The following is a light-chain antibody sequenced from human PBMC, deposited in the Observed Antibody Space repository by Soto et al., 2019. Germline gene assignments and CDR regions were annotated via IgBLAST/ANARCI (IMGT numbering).Light chain of an antibody. Sequence: ETVLTQSPGTLSLSPGERATLSCRASQTVSSSYFAWYQQKPGQAPRLLIYGASSRATGIPDRFSGSGSGTDVTLTISRREPEDFAVYYCQQYGSSPWTFGQGTKVEIK. J-gene: IGKJ1*01. CDR1: QTVSSSY. V-gene: IGKV3-20*01. CDR3: QQYGSSPWT. CDR2: GAS.